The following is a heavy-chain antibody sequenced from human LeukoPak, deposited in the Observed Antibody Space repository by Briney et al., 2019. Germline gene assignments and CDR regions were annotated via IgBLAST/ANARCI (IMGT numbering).Heavy chain of an antibody. D-gene: IGHD2-15*01. CDR3: AREGSGGSRRPDNYYYYGMDV. Sequence: GASVKVSCKASGYTFTSYYMHWVRQAPGQGLEWMGIINPSGGSTSYAQKFQGRVTMTRDTSTSTVYMELSSLRSEDTAVYYCAREGSGGSRRPDNYYYYGMDVWGQGTTVTASS. J-gene: IGHJ6*02. V-gene: IGHV1-46*01. CDR1: GYTFTSYY. CDR2: INPSGGST.